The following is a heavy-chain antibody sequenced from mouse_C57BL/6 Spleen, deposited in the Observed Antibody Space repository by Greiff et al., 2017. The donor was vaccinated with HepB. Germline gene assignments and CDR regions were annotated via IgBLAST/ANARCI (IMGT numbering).Heavy chain of an antibody. CDR1: GYAFTNYL. Sequence: QVQLKESGAELVRPGTSVKVSCKASGYAFTNYLIEWVKQRPGQGLEWIGVINPGSGGTNYNEKFKGKATLTADKSSSTAYMQLSSLTSEDSAVYFCARGGNYPAWFAYWGQGTLVTVSA. CDR2: INPGSGGT. CDR3: ARGGNYPAWFAY. J-gene: IGHJ3*01. D-gene: IGHD2-1*01. V-gene: IGHV1-54*01.